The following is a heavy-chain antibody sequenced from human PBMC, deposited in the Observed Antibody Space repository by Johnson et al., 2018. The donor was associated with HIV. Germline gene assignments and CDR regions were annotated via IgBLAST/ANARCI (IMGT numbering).Heavy chain of an antibody. Sequence: VQLVESGGGLVQPGGSLRLSCAASGFTFSDYYMSWIRQAPGKGLEWVSYISSSGSTIYYADSVKGRFTISRDNSKNTLYLQMNSLRAEDTAVYYCARAPYYYDSSTGAFDIWGQGTMVTVAS. CDR1: GFTFSDYY. J-gene: IGHJ3*02. D-gene: IGHD3-22*01. CDR2: ISSSGSTI. CDR3: ARAPYYYDSSTGAFDI. V-gene: IGHV3-11*04.